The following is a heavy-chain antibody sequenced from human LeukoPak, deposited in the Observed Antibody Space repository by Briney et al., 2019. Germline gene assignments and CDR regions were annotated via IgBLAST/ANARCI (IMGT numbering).Heavy chain of an antibody. D-gene: IGHD5-12*01. CDR3: ASQGEDIVPRY. CDR2: ITGSGDTT. V-gene: IGHV3-23*01. J-gene: IGHJ4*02. CDR1: GFTFSTYA. Sequence: GGSLRLSCAASGFTFSTYAMSWVRQAPGKGLEWLSSITGSGDTTDHADSVRGRFVISRDNSKSTLFLQMNSLRAEDTAVHYCASQGEDIVPRYWGQGTLVTVSP.